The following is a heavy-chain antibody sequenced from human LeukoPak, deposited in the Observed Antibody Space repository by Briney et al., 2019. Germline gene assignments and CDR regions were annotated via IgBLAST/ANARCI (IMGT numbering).Heavy chain of an antibody. CDR3: ARVGRGDTYGYVDY. CDR2: LYSGGNT. D-gene: IGHD5-18*01. CDR1: GFTVSSNY. V-gene: IGHV3-66*01. Sequence: GGSLRLSCAASGFTVSSNYMSWVRQAPGKGLAWVSVLYSGGNTYYADSVRGRFTISRDNSKNMLFLQMNSLRAEDTAVYYCARVGRGDTYGYVDYWGQGTLVTVSS. J-gene: IGHJ4*02.